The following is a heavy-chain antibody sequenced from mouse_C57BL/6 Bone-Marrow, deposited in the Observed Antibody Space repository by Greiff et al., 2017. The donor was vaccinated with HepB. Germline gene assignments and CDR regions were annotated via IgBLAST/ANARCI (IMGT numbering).Heavy chain of an antibody. V-gene: IGHV1-39*01. Sequence: EVQLQQSGPELVKPGASVKISCKASGYSFTDYNMNWVKQSNGKSLEWIGVINPNYGTTSYNQKFKGKATLTVDQSSSTAYMQLNSLTSDDSAVYYCARCPLLLRRTPHYYAMDYWGQGTSVTVSS. D-gene: IGHD2-12*01. CDR2: INPNYGTT. CDR3: ARCPLLLRRTPHYYAMDY. J-gene: IGHJ4*01. CDR1: GYSFTDYN.